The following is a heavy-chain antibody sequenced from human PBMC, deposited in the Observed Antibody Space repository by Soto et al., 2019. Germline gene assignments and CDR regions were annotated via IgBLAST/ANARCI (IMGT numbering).Heavy chain of an antibody. CDR1: GGSFSGYY. CDR2: INHSGST. J-gene: IGHJ4*02. V-gene: IGHV4-34*01. CDR3: AREGYCSSTSCYAPYYFDY. D-gene: IGHD2-2*01. Sequence: SETLSLTYAFYGGSFSGYYWSLIRQPPGKGLEWIGEINHSGSTNYNPSLKSRVTISVDTSKNQFSLKLSSVTAADTAVYYCAREGYCSSTSCYAPYYFDYWGQGTLVTVSS.